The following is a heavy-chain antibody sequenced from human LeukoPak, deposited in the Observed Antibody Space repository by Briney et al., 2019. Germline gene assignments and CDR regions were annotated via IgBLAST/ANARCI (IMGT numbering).Heavy chain of an antibody. V-gene: IGHV4-59*01. J-gene: IGHJ4*02. Sequence: WXWXXXXXGXGLEGIGYIYYSGSTNYNPSLKSRVTISVDTSKNQFSLKLSSVTAADTAVYYCARADSSGYYNYWGQGTLVTVSS. D-gene: IGHD3-22*01. CDR3: ARADSSGYYNY. CDR2: IYYSGST.